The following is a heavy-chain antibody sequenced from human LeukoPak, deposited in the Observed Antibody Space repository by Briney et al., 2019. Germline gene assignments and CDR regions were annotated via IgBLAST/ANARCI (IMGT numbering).Heavy chain of an antibody. CDR1: GCSISSYY. J-gene: IGHJ6*02. V-gene: IGHV4-59*01. CDR2: IYYSGST. CDR3: ARANSNGYYYYYGMDV. Sequence: SETLSLTCTVSGCSISSYYWSWIRQPPGKGLEWIGYIYYSGSTNYNPSLKSRVTISVDTSKNQFSLKLSSVTAADTAVYYCARANSNGYYYYYGMDVWGQGTTVTVSS. D-gene: IGHD4-11*01.